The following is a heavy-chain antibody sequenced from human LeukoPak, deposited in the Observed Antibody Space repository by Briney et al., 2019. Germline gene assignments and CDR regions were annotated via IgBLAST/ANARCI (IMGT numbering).Heavy chain of an antibody. D-gene: IGHD1-1*01. CDR3: ARAKRVKSQLNYYFAY. CDR1: GYSFTSYD. V-gene: IGHV1-8*01. J-gene: IGHJ4*02. Sequence: ASVTVSCKASGYSFTSYDINWVRQATGQGLEWMGWMNPNSGNTGYAQKFQGRVTMTRSTSLSTAYMELSSLRSEDTAVYYCARAKRVKSQLNYYFAYWGQGTLV. CDR2: MNPNSGNT.